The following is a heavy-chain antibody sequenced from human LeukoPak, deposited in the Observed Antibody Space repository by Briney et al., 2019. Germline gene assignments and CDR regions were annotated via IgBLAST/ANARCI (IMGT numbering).Heavy chain of an antibody. Sequence: SETLSLTCTVSAYSISSGYYWGWIRQPPGKGLEWIASIYHTGTTHYNPSLKSRVTISLDTSNNQFSLKLSSVTAADTAVYYCARGDSSSWSNYFDPWGQGALVTVSS. CDR2: IYHTGTT. V-gene: IGHV4-38-2*02. J-gene: IGHJ5*02. CDR1: AYSISSGYY. CDR3: ARGDSSSWSNYFDP. D-gene: IGHD6-13*01.